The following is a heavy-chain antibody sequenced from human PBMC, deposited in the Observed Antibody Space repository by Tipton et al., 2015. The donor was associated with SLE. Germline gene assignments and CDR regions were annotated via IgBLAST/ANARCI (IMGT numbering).Heavy chain of an antibody. CDR3: ARGGIVANGGYYYYYMDV. J-gene: IGHJ6*03. CDR2: TYYRSKWYT. Sequence: IRQSPSRGLEWLGRTYYRSKWYTDYAESVKSRITINPDTSKNQFSLQLNSVTPEDTAVYYCARGGIVANGGYYYYYMDVWGKGTTVTVSS. V-gene: IGHV6-1*01. D-gene: IGHD5-12*01.